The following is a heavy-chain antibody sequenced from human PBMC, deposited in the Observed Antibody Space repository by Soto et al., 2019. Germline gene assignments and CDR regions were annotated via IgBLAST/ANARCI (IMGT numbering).Heavy chain of an antibody. CDR2: VHYSGSI. V-gene: IGHV4-30-4*08. D-gene: IGHD3-16*01. CDR3: VREDDGGDREYYGLDV. J-gene: IGHJ6*02. Sequence: SETLSLTCTVSGDSINSRNNNWGWIRQPPGKGLEWIGYVHYSGSIMYNPSFKSRVTISVDTSKNQFSLHLSSVTAADTAVYFCVREDDGGDREYYGLDVWGQGTTVTVSS. CDR1: GDSINSRNNN.